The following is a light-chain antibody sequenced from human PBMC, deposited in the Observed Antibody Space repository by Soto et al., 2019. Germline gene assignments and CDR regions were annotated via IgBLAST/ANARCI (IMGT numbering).Light chain of an antibody. J-gene: IGKJ1*01. CDR3: MQALQTPPWT. CDR1: QSLLHSNGYNY. CDR2: FGS. V-gene: IGKV2-28*01. Sequence: DIVMTQSPLSLPVTPGEPASISCRSSQSLLHSNGYNYLDWYLQKPGQSPQLLIYFGSNRASGVRDRFSGSGSATDFTLKISRVEAEDVGVYYCMQALQTPPWTFGQGTKVEI.